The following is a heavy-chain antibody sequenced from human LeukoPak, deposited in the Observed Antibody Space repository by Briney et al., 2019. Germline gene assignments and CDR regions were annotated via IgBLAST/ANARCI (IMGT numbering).Heavy chain of an antibody. CDR1: GFTFSGSA. Sequence: GGSLRLSCAASGFTFSGSAMRWVRQAVGKGLEWVGRIRSKANSYATAYAASVKGRFTISRDDSKNTAYLQMNSLKTEDTAVYYRARGRLDTAMGDINDAFDIWGQGTMVTVSS. V-gene: IGHV3-73*01. J-gene: IGHJ3*02. CDR2: IRSKANSYAT. D-gene: IGHD5-18*01. CDR3: ARGRLDTAMGDINDAFDI.